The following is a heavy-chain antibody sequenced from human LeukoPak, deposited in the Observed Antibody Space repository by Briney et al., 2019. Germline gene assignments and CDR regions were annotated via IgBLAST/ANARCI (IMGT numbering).Heavy chain of an antibody. CDR1: GFTVSSNY. V-gene: IGHV3-53*01. J-gene: IGHJ6*03. D-gene: IGHD3-10*01. CDR3: ASGSGSYRTPYYYMDV. Sequence: TGGSLRLSCAGSGFTVSSNYMSWVRQAPGKGLEWVSVIYSGGSTYYADSVKGRFTISRDNSKNTLYLQMNNLRAEDTAVYYCASGSGSYRTPYYYMDVWGKGTTVTVSS. CDR2: IYSGGST.